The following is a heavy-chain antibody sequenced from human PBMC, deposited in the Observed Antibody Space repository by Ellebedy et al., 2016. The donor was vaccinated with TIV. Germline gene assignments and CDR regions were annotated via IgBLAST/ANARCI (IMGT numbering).Heavy chain of an antibody. V-gene: IGHV3-30-3*01. D-gene: IGHD6-25*01. CDR1: QFTFSSYT. CDR3: ARGSEGSGVDY. Sequence: PGGSLRLSCAASQFTFSSYTMHWVRQAPGKGLEWVAFISSDGDIKDYADSVKGRFTISRDNSRKTLYLQMNSLRLDDTAVHYCARGSEGSGVDYWGQGTLVTVSS. CDR2: ISSDGDIK. J-gene: IGHJ4*02.